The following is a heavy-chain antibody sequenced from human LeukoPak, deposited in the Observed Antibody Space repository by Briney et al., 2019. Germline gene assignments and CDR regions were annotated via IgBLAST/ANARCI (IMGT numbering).Heavy chain of an antibody. CDR2: IYYSGST. J-gene: IGHJ3*02. Sequence: SETLSLTCTVSGGSISSSSYYWGWIRQPPGKGLEWIGSIYYSGSTYYNPSLKSRVTISVDTSKNQFSLKLSSVTAADTAVYYCARLNSSGSSDAFDIWGQGTMVTVSS. CDR3: ARLNSSGSSDAFDI. D-gene: IGHD6-19*01. V-gene: IGHV4-39*01. CDR1: GGSISSSSYY.